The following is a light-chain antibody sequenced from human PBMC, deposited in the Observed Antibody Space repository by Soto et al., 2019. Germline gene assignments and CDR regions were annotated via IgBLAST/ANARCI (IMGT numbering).Light chain of an antibody. CDR2: SAS. Sequence: EVVMTQSPATLSVSPGERATLSCRASQSISGDLAWYQQKPGQGPRLLIYSASTRATGIPARISGSGSETEFTLTISSLQSEDFAVYYCHQYHYWSRPSFGGGTKVDIK. J-gene: IGKJ4*01. CDR1: QSISGD. V-gene: IGKV3-15*01. CDR3: HQYHYWSRPS.